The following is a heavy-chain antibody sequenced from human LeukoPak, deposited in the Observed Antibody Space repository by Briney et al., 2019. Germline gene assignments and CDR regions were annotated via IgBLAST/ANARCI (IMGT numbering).Heavy chain of an antibody. D-gene: IGHD6-13*01. Sequence: RASETLSLTCTVSGGSISSYYWSWIRQPPGKGLEWIGYIYYSGSTNYNPSLKSRVTISVDTSKNQFSLKLSSVTAADTAVYYCARGRIAAAGTGPYYYGMDVWGQGTTVTVSS. CDR1: GGSISSYY. V-gene: IGHV4-59*01. J-gene: IGHJ6*02. CDR2: IYYSGST. CDR3: ARGRIAAAGTGPYYYGMDV.